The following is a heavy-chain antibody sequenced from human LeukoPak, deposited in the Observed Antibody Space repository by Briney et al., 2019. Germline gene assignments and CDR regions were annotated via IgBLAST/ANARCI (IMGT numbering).Heavy chain of an antibody. Sequence: SETLSLTCAVYGGSFSGYYWSWIRQPPGKGLEWIGEINHSGSTNYNPSLKSRVTISVDTSKNQFSLKLSSVTAADTAVYYCARESRIVVVPARYYYYYMDVWGKGTTVTISS. V-gene: IGHV4-34*01. CDR2: INHSGST. CDR1: GGSFSGYY. CDR3: ARESRIVVVPARYYYYYMDV. J-gene: IGHJ6*03. D-gene: IGHD2-2*01.